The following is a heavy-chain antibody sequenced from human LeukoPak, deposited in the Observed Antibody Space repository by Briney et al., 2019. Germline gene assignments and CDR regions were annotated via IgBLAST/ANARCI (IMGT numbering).Heavy chain of an antibody. CDR3: AKDLLWFGELLLDY. J-gene: IGHJ4*02. V-gene: IGHV3-23*01. CDR2: ISGSGGST. D-gene: IGHD3-10*01. Sequence: PGGSLRLSCAASGFTFSSYAMSWVRQAPGKGLEWVSAISGSGGSTYYADSVKGRFTISRDNSKNTLYLQMNSLRAEDTAVYCCAKDLLWFGELLLDYWGQGTLVTVSS. CDR1: GFTFSSYA.